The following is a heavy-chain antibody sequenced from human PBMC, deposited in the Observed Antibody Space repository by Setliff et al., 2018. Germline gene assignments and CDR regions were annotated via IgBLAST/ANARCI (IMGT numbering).Heavy chain of an antibody. J-gene: IGHJ6*02. Sequence: SGPTLVNPTETLTLTCTISGFSLSDGRVGVTWIRQSPGKALEWLATIFSMDQKSYSTSLESRLLISKDTSATQVVLMMTNMNPADTGTYYCARIGTSSVLYGMDVWGQGTTVTVS. D-gene: IGHD3-22*01. CDR2: IFSMDQK. CDR1: GFSLSDGRVG. V-gene: IGHV2-26*03. CDR3: ARIGTSSVLYGMDV.